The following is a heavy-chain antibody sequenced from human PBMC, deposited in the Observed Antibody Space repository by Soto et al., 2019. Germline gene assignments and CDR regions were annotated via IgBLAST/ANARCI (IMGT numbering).Heavy chain of an antibody. Sequence: GASVKVSCKASGYTFTSYGISWLRQAPGQGLEWMGWISAYNGNTNYAQKLQGRVTMTTDTSTSTAYMELRSLRSDDTAVYYCARDSFPHYDSSGYYYPGYNWFDPWGQGTLVTVSS. V-gene: IGHV1-18*01. J-gene: IGHJ5*02. D-gene: IGHD3-22*01. CDR2: ISAYNGNT. CDR3: ARDSFPHYDSSGYYYPGYNWFDP. CDR1: GYTFTSYG.